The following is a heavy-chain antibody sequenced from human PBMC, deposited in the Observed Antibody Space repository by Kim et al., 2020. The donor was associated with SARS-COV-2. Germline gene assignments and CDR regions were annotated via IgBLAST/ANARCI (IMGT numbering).Heavy chain of an antibody. J-gene: IGHJ6*02. CDR2: IYSSGAT. D-gene: IGHD6-19*01. V-gene: IGHV4-4*07. Sequence: SETLSLTCSVSGDSIGSYYWNWIRQPAGKGLEYIGRIYSSGATNYNPSLKSRVSVSVDTSKNRFSLRLNSVTAADTAVYYFARGGIAVPGAAVTRYYYYTMDVWGQGTTVTVSS. CDR1: GDSIGSYY. CDR3: ARGGIAVPGAAVTRYYYYTMDV.